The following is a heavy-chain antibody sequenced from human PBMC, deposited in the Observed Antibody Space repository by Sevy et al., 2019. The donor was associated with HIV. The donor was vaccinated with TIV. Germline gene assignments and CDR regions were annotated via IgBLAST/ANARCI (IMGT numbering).Heavy chain of an antibody. V-gene: IGHV3-53*01. D-gene: IGHD3-16*01. CDR3: ARGKSTSGEENFDY. CDR1: GFTVSSNY. CDR2: IYSGGST. J-gene: IGHJ4*02. Sequence: GGSLRLSCAASGFTVSSNYMSWVRQAPGKGLEWVSVIYSGGSTYYADSVKGRFTISRDNSKNTRYLQMNSLRAEDTAVYYCARGKSTSGEENFDYWGQGTLVTVSS.